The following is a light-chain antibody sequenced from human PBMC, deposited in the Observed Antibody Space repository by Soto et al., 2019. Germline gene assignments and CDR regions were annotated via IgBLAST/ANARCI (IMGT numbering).Light chain of an antibody. CDR1: QSVSSSY. Sequence: EIVLTQSPGTLSLSPGERATLSCSASQSVSSSYLAWYQHKPGQAPRLLIYGASRSATGIPDRFSGSGSGTDFTLTISRLEPEDFAVYYCQQYGSSLITFGQGTRLEIK. V-gene: IGKV3-20*01. J-gene: IGKJ5*01. CDR2: GAS. CDR3: QQYGSSLIT.